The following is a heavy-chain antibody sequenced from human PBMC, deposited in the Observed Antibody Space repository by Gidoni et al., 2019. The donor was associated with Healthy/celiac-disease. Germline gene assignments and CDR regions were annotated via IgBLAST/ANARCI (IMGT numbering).Heavy chain of an antibody. CDR2: IYPGDSDT. J-gene: IGHJ5*02. Sequence: EVQLVQSGAEVKKPGEPLTISCKGSGHSFTSYWTGWVRQMPGKGLEWMGIIYPGDSDTRYSPSFQGQVTISADKSISTSYLQWSSLKASDTAMYYCARQGRGGYYGSGSYLNWFDPWGQGTLVTVSS. CDR3: ARQGRGGYYGSGSYLNWFDP. D-gene: IGHD3-10*01. V-gene: IGHV5-51*01. CDR1: GHSFTSYW.